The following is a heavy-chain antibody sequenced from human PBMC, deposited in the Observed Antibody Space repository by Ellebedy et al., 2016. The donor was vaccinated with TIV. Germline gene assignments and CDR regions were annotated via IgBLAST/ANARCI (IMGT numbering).Heavy chain of an antibody. J-gene: IGHJ4*02. CDR3: ARFFESGSTGDY. D-gene: IGHD3-10*01. CDR2: FYNSVNT. V-gene: IGHV4-59*08. Sequence: MPSETLSLTCTVSGGSISSYYWRWIRQPPGKGLEWIGYFYNSVNTIYNPSLKSRVSMSVDTSKNQVSLKLRSVTAEETAVYYCARFFESGSTGDYWGQGTLVTVSS. CDR1: GGSISSYY.